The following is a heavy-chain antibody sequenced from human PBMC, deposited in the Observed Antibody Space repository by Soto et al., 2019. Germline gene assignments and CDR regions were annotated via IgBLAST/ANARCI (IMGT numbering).Heavy chain of an antibody. CDR3: ARDLGCSGGSCLDYYYGMDV. D-gene: IGHD2-15*01. V-gene: IGHV1-3*01. CDR2: INAGNGNT. CDR1: GYTFTSYA. J-gene: IGHJ6*02. Sequence: GASVKVSCKASGYTFTSYAMHWVRQAPGQRLEWMGWINAGNGNTKYSQKFQGRVTITRDTSASTAYMELSSLRSEDTAVYYCARDLGCSGGSCLDYYYGMDVWGQGTTVTVSS.